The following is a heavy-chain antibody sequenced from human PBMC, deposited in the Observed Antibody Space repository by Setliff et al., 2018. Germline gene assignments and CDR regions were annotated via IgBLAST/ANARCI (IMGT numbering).Heavy chain of an antibody. CDR2: ISPSGNSS. CDR1: GFTFDTYV. CDR3: VKRSLSDEFYFDH. J-gene: IGHJ4*02. Sequence: GGSLRLSCMASGFTFDTYVMSWVRQAPGKGLEWVSVISPSGNSSYYADSVKGRFVISRDNSRHTLYLHMNYRGAEDTASYYCVKRSLSDEFYFDHWGQGTPVTVSS. D-gene: IGHD3-3*01. V-gene: IGHV3-23*01.